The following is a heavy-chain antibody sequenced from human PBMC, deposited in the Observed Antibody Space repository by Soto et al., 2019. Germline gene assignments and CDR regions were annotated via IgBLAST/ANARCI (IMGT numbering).Heavy chain of an antibody. Sequence: GASVKVSCKASGGTFSNYAINWVRQAPGQGLEWMGGIIPLFGTANYAQKFQGRVTITADESTSTAYLDLSSLRSEDTAVYYWARPVEMSRFSRSYLFYWGQGTLVTVSS. D-gene: IGHD3-3*01. J-gene: IGHJ4*01. CDR2: IIPLFGTA. CDR3: ARPVEMSRFSRSYLFY. V-gene: IGHV1-69*13. CDR1: GGTFSNYA.